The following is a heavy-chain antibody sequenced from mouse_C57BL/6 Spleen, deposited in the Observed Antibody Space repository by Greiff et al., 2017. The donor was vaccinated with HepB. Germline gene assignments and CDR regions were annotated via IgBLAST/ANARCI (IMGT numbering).Heavy chain of an antibody. D-gene: IGHD2-4*01. J-gene: IGHJ1*03. Sequence: EVMLVESGGGLVKPGGSLKLSCAASGFTFSDYGMHWVRQAPEKGLEWVAYISSGSSTIYYADTVKGRFTISRDNAKNTLFLQMTSLRSEDTAMYYCARGKNYDGDWYFDVWGTGTTVTVSS. CDR2: ISSGSSTI. V-gene: IGHV5-17*01. CDR1: GFTFSDYG. CDR3: ARGKNYDGDWYFDV.